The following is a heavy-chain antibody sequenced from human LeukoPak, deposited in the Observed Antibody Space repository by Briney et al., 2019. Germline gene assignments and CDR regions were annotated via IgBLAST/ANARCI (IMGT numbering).Heavy chain of an antibody. V-gene: IGHV3-21*01. D-gene: IGHD6-6*01. CDR3: ARSGSSLYYYTLDV. CDR2: ISSSSTYI. CDR1: GFAFSTYT. J-gene: IGHJ6*02. Sequence: GGSLKLSCAASGFAFSTYTMNWIRQAPGRGLEWVSSISSSSTYIYYADSVRGRFTVSRDNAKNSLYLQMSSLRAEDTAVYYCARSGSSLYYYTLDVWGQGTTVAFSS.